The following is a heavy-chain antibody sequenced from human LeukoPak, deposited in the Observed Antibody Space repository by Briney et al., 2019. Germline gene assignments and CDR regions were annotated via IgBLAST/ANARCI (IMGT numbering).Heavy chain of an antibody. V-gene: IGHV4-39*01. J-gene: IGHJ4*02. CDR1: GGSISSSSYY. CDR2: IYYSGST. Sequence: PSETLSLTCTVSGGSISSSSYYWGWIRQPPGEGLEWIGSIYYSGSTYYNPSLKSRVTISVDTSKNQFSLKLSSVTAADAAVYYCARRGYYDSSGPPAIPLFDYWGQGTLVTVSS. D-gene: IGHD3-22*01. CDR3: ARRGYYDSSGPPAIPLFDY.